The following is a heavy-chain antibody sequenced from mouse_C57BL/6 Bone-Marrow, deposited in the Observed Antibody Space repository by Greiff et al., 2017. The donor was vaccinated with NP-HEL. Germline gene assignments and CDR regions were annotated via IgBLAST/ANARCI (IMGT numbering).Heavy chain of an antibody. D-gene: IGHD2-4*01. V-gene: IGHV1-80*01. CDR1: GYAFSSYW. CDR3: AREGLRRGFAY. Sequence: VQVVESGAELVKPGASVKISCKASGYAFSSYWMNWVKQRPGKGLEWIGQIYPGDGDTNYNGKFKGKATLTADKSSSTAYMQLSSLTSEDSAVYFCAREGLRRGFAYWGQGTLVTVSA. CDR2: IYPGDGDT. J-gene: IGHJ3*01.